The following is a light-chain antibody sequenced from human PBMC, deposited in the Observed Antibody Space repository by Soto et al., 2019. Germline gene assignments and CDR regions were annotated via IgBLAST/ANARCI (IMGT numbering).Light chain of an antibody. V-gene: IGLV1-44*01. J-gene: IGLJ1*01. CDR1: SSDVGGNP. CDR3: ASWDDSLNGPV. Sequence: QSVLTQPPSASGTPGQRVTISCSGSSSDVGGNPVNWYQHVQTTAPQLLIYTNTQRPSGVPDRFSGSKSGTSASLAISCLQSEDEADYYCASWDDSLNGPVFGTGTKVTVL. CDR2: TNT.